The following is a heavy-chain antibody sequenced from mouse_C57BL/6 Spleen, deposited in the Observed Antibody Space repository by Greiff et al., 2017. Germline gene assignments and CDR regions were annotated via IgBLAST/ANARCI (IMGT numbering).Heavy chain of an antibody. CDR2: ISDGGRYT. CDR3: AREAYYYGSSSYWYIDV. V-gene: IGHV5-4*01. J-gene: IGHJ1*03. Sequence: EVKLVESGGGLVTPGGSLKLSCAASGFTFSSYAMSWVRQTPEKRLEWVATISDGGRYTYYPDNVKGRSTISRANAKNNLYLQMSHLKSEDTAMYDWAREAYYYGSSSYWYIDVWGTGTTGTVSS. CDR1: GFTFSSYA. D-gene: IGHD1-1*01.